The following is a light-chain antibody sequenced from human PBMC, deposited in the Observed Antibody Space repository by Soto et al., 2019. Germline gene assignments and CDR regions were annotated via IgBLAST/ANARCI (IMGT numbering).Light chain of an antibody. CDR2: DAS. CDR1: QSISNR. Sequence: DIQMTQSPSTLSASVGDRVTITCRASQSISNRLAWYQQKPGKAPKALIYDASGLESGVPSRFSGSGSGTEFTLTISSLQPDDFATYYCQQYNSYLRTFDQGTKVEVK. V-gene: IGKV1-5*01. CDR3: QQYNSYLRT. J-gene: IGKJ1*01.